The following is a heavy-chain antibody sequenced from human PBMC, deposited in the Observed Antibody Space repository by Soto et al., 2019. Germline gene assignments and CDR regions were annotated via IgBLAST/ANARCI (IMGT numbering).Heavy chain of an antibody. V-gene: IGHV4-34*01. CDR2: INHSGST. CDR3: ASGDILTGLDY. J-gene: IGHJ4*02. CDR1: GGSFSGYY. D-gene: IGHD3-9*01. Sequence: QVQLQQWGAGLLKPSETLSLTCAVYGGSFSGYYWSWIRQPPGKGLEWIGEINHSGSTNYNPSLKSRVTISVDTSKNQFSLKLSSVTAADTAVYYCASGDILTGLDYWGQGTLVTVSS.